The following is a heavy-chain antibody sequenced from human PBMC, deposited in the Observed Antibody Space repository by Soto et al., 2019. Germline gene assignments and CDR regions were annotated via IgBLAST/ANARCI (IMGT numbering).Heavy chain of an antibody. V-gene: IGHV1-69*01. CDR3: AREHPDGYNYDGDY. Sequence: KVSCKASGGTFSSYAISWVRQAPGQGLEWMGGIIPIFGTANYAQKFQGRVTITADESTSTAYMELSSLRSEDTAVYYCAREHPDGYNYDGDYWGQGTLVTVSS. CDR2: IIPIFGTA. D-gene: IGHD5-12*01. J-gene: IGHJ4*02. CDR1: GGTFSSYA.